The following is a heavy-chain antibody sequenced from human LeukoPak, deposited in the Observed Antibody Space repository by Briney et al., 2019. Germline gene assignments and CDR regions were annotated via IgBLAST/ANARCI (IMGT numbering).Heavy chain of an antibody. J-gene: IGHJ3*02. D-gene: IGHD3-16*01. CDR2: IHYSGST. CDR1: GGSISSYY. CDR3: ARRLKMITFGGVSDAFDI. V-gene: IGHV4-59*08. Sequence: SETLSLTCTVSGGSISSYYWSWIRQPPGKGLEWIGYIHYSGSTNYNPSLKSRVTISVDTSKNQFSLKLSSVTAADTAVYYCARRLKMITFGGVSDAFDIWGQGTMVTVSS.